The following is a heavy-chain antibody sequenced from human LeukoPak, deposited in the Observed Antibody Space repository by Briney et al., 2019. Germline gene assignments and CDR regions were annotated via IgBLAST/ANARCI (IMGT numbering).Heavy chain of an antibody. D-gene: IGHD6-13*01. CDR3: ARPRPSSSWSNYYYYGMDV. V-gene: IGHV3-21*01. CDR1: GFTFSSYS. CDR2: ISSSSSYI. Sequence: GGSLRLSCAASGFTFSSYSMNWVRQAPGKGLEWVSSISSSSSYIYYADSVKGRFTISRDNAKNSLYLQMNSLRAEDTAVYYCARPRPSSSWSNYYYYGMDVWGQGTTVTVSS. J-gene: IGHJ6*02.